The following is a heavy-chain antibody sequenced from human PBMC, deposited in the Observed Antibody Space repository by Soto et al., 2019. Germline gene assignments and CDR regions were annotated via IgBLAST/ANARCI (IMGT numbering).Heavy chain of an antibody. J-gene: IGHJ4*02. CDR1: GGSISSGGYY. Sequence: SETLSLTCTVSGGSISSGGYYWSWIRQHPGKGLEWIGYIYYSGSTFYNPSLQSRVALSVDTSKNQFSLKLNSVTAADTAVYYCARGRLGQLSLTSSFDYWGQGTLVTVSS. D-gene: IGHD3-16*02. V-gene: IGHV4-31*03. CDR2: IYYSGST. CDR3: ARGRLGQLSLTSSFDY.